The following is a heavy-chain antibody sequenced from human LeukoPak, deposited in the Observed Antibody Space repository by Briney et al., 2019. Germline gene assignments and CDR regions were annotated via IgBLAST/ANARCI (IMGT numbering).Heavy chain of an antibody. CDR2: IKQDGSEK. D-gene: IGHD3-10*01. J-gene: IGHJ4*02. CDR1: GFTFSSYW. V-gene: IGHV3-7*01. Sequence: GGSLRLSCAASGFTFSSYWMSWVRQAPGKGLEWVANIKQDGSEKYYVDSVKGRFTISRDNAKNSLYLQMNSLRAEDTAVYYCAREAPTYYYGSGSYKFDYWGQGTLVTVSS. CDR3: AREAPTYYYGSGSYKFDY.